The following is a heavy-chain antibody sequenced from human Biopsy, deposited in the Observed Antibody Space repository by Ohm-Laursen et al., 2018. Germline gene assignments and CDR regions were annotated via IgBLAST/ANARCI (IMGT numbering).Heavy chain of an antibody. CDR3: ARGPSGTAAGRFAP. J-gene: IGHJ5*02. CDR1: GFIFSRYW. CDR2: MNQDGSEE. V-gene: IGHV3-7*04. D-gene: IGHD6-13*01. Sequence: SLRLSCAASGFIFSRYWMNWVRQTPEKGLEWVANMNQDGSEEHYVDSVKGRFTISRDNSKSSLYLQMNSLRDEDTAVYYCARGPSGTAAGRFAPWGQGTLVTVSS.